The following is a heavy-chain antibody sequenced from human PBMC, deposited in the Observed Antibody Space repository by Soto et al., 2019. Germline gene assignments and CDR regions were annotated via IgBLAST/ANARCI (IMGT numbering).Heavy chain of an antibody. CDR2: ISTSKGDT. CDR1: GYTFTSYG. CDR3: ANRSPAFDF. Sequence: QVQLVQSGPEVKKPGASVKVSCKTSGYTFTSYGIAWVRQAPGQGLEWMGWISTSKGDTNYAQKFQGRVTMTTDTSTRTAYMELRSLRSDDTALYYCANRSPAFDFWGQGTLVTVSS. V-gene: IGHV1-18*01. J-gene: IGHJ4*02.